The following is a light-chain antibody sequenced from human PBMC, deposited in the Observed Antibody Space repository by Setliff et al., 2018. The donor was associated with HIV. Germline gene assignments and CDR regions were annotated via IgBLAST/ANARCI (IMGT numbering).Light chain of an antibody. CDR2: GVN. J-gene: IGLJ1*01. V-gene: IGLV2-14*01. CDR3: TSYTRDNTITRV. Sequence: QSALTQPASVPGSPGQSITISCTGTSSDVGGYNSVSWYQHYPGKAPKVMIYGVNNRPSGVSNRFSGSKSGSTASLTISGLQAEDEADYFCTSYTRDNTITRVFGTGTKVTVL. CDR1: SSDVGGYNS.